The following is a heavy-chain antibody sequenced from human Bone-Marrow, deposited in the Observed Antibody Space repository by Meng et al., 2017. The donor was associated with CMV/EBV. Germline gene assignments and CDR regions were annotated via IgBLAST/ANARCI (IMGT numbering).Heavy chain of an antibody. CDR1: GFTFSDYG. CDR2: IRYDGSNK. D-gene: IGHD4-11*01. V-gene: IGHV3-30*02. J-gene: IGHJ6*02. Sequence: GESLKISCAASGFTFSDYGMYWVRQAPGKGLEWVAYIRYDGSNKYYADSVRGRFTISRENSKNTLYVHMNSLRPEDTATYYCARDVTTLGYSGMDVWGQGTTVAASS. CDR3: ARDVTTLGYSGMDV.